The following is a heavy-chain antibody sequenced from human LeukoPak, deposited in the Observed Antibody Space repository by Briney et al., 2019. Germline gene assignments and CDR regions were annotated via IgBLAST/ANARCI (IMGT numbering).Heavy chain of an antibody. CDR1: GGSFSGYY. V-gene: IGHV4-34*01. CDR3: ARPQYSSSWYSRYFQH. CDR2: INHSGST. D-gene: IGHD6-13*01. J-gene: IGHJ1*01. Sequence: KPSETLSLSCAVYGGSFSGYYWSWIRQPPGKGLEWIGEINHSGSTNYNPSLKSRVTISVDTSKNQFSLKLSSVTAADTAVYYCARPQYSSSWYSRYFQHWGQGTLVTVSS.